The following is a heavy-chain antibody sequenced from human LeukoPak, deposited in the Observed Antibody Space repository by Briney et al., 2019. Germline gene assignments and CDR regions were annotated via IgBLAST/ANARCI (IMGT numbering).Heavy chain of an antibody. D-gene: IGHD3-9*01. Sequence: NPSETLSLTCTVSGDSISSYFWSWIRQPAGKGLEWIGRIYASGSANYNPSLKSRVTMSVGTSRNQLSLKLSSVTAADTAVYYCARVAYDILTGYLYYFDYWGQGTLVTVSS. CDR2: IYASGSA. CDR1: GDSISSYF. J-gene: IGHJ4*02. CDR3: ARVAYDILTGYLYYFDY. V-gene: IGHV4-4*07.